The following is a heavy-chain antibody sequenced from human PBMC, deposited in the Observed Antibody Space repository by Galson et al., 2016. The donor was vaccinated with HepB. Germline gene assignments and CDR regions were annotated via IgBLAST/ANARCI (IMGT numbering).Heavy chain of an antibody. V-gene: IGHV3-7*01. CDR1: GFTLRNYW. J-gene: IGHJ3*01. Sequence: SLRLSCAASGFTLRNYWMSWVRQAPGKGLEWVAIINPYGNERYYVDSVKGRFTISRDSDKSSLFLQVDSLRAEDTALYYCATRDVHNAFDVWGQGTMVTVSS. CDR2: INPYGNER. CDR3: ATRDVHNAFDV.